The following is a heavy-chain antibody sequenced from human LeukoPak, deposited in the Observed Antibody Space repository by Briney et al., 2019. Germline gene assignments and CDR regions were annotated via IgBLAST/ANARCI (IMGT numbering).Heavy chain of an antibody. CDR1: GGSISSSSYY. D-gene: IGHD3-3*01. J-gene: IGHJ4*02. CDR3: ARGSYIISSGYYRPFDN. V-gene: IGHV4-39*01. Sequence: SETLSLTCTVSGGSISSSSYYWGWIRQPPGKGLEWIGSIYYSGSTYYNPSLKSRVTISVDTSKNQFSLKLSSVTAADTATYFCARGSYIISSGYYRPFDNWGQGIRVIVSS. CDR2: IYYSGST.